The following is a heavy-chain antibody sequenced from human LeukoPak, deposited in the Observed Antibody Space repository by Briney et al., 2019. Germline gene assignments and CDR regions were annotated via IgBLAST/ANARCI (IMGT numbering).Heavy chain of an antibody. CDR1: GFTFSSYS. CDR2: ISSSSSYI. CDR3: ASDYYDSSGYYYGAFDI. Sequence: GGSLRLPCAASGFTFSSYSMTWVRQAPGKGLEWVSSISSSSSYIYYADSVKGRFTISRDNAKNSLYLQMNSLRAEDTAVYYCASDYYDSSGYYYGAFDIWGQGTMVTVSS. J-gene: IGHJ3*02. D-gene: IGHD3-22*01. V-gene: IGHV3-21*01.